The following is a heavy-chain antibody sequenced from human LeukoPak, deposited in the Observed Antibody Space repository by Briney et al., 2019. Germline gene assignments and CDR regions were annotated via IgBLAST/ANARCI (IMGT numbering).Heavy chain of an antibody. Sequence: AASVKVSCKASGYTFTSYDINWVRQATGQGLEWMGWMNPNSGNTGYAQKFQGRVTMTRNTSISTAYMELSSLRSEDTAVYYCARGKNVLLWFGELSLQPYGMDVWGQGTTVTVSS. CDR1: GYTFTSYD. V-gene: IGHV1-8*01. J-gene: IGHJ6*02. CDR3: ARGKNVLLWFGELSLQPYGMDV. CDR2: MNPNSGNT. D-gene: IGHD3-10*01.